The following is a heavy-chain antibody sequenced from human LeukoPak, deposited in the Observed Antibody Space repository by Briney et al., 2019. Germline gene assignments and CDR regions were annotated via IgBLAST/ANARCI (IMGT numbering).Heavy chain of an antibody. CDR3: ARESIVGATTVD. CDR2: INAGNGNT. V-gene: IGHV1-3*01. D-gene: IGHD1-26*01. J-gene: IGHJ4*02. Sequence: ASVKVSCKASGYTFTSYAMHWVRQAPGQRLEWMGWINAGNGNTKYSQKFQGRVTITRDTSASTAYMELNSLRSEDTAVYYCARESIVGATTVDWGQGTLVTVSS. CDR1: GYTFTSYA.